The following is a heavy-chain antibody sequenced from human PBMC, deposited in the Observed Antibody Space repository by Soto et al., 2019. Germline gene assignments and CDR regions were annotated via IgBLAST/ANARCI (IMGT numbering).Heavy chain of an antibody. CDR3: AREVPFGVVIIGFDP. D-gene: IGHD3-3*01. V-gene: IGHV1-18*01. CDR1: GYTFTSYG. J-gene: IGHJ5*02. Sequence: ASVKVSCKASGYTFTSYGISWVRQAPGQGLEWMGWISAYNGNTNYAQKLQGRVTMTTDTSTSTAYMELRSLRSDDTAVYYCAREVPFGVVIIGFDPWGQGTLVTVSS. CDR2: ISAYNGNT.